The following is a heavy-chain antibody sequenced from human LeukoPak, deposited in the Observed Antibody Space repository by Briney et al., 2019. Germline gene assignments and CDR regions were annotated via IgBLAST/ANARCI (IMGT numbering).Heavy chain of an antibody. J-gene: IGHJ2*01. D-gene: IGHD3-22*01. CDR3: ARDLSILYYYDSSFIPYFDL. CDR1: GFTFSSYS. Sequence: GGSLRLSCAASGFTFSSYSMNWVRQAPGKGLEWVSSISSSSSYIYYADSVKGRFTISRDNAKNSLYLQMNSLRAEDTAVYYCARDLSILYYYDSSFIPYFDLWGRGTLVTVSS. CDR2: ISSSSSYI. V-gene: IGHV3-21*01.